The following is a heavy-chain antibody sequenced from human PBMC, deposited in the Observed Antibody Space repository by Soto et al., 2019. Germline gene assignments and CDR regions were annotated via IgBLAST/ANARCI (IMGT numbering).Heavy chain of an antibody. Sequence: SETLSLTCTVSGGSISSGGYHWSWIRQHPGKGLEWIGYIYYSGSTNYNPSLKSRVTISVDTSKNQFSLKLSSVTAADTAVYYCARHVIEMAPFGYWGQGTLVTVSS. V-gene: IGHV4-61*08. CDR3: ARHVIEMAPFGY. J-gene: IGHJ4*02. CDR1: GGSISSGGYH. CDR2: IYYSGST.